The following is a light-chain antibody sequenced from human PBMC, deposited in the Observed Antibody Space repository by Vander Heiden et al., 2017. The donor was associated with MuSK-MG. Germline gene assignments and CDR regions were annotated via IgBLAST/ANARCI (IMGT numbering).Light chain of an antibody. J-gene: IGLJ3*02. V-gene: IGLV2-14*01. CDR3: SSYTSSSTKV. Sequence: QSALTPPPSVSGSPGQSITISCTGTSSDVGGYNDVSWYQQHPGEAPKLMIYEVSNRPSGISNRFSGSKSGNTASLTISGLQAEDEADDYCSSYTSSSTKVFGGGTKLTVL. CDR1: SSDVGGYND. CDR2: EVS.